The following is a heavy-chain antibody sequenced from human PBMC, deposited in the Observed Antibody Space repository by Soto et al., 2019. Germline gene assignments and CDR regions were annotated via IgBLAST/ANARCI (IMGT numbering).Heavy chain of an antibody. D-gene: IGHD6-13*01. Sequence: HPGGSLRLSCAASGFTFSGYGMHWVRQAPGKGLEWVAVISYDGSNKYYADSVKGRFTISRDNSKNTLYLQMNSLRAEDTAVYYCAKDQALAAEYYFDYWGQGTLVTVSS. V-gene: IGHV3-30*18. CDR3: AKDQALAAEYYFDY. CDR2: ISYDGSNK. J-gene: IGHJ4*02. CDR1: GFTFSGYG.